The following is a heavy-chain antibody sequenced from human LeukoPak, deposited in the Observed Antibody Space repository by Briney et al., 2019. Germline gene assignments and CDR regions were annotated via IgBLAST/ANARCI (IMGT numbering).Heavy chain of an antibody. CDR1: GGSISSHY. J-gene: IGHJ5*02. Sequence: PSETLSLTCTVSGGSISSHYWSWLRQPPGKGLEWIGYIYYSGSTNYNPSLKSRVTISVDTSKNQFSLKLSSVTAADTAVYYCARDSSGWYNWFDPWGQGTLVTVSS. CDR2: IYYSGST. D-gene: IGHD6-19*01. V-gene: IGHV4-59*11. CDR3: ARDSSGWYNWFDP.